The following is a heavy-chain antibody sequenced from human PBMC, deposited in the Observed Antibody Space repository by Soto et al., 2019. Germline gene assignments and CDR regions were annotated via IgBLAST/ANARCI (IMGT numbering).Heavy chain of an antibody. J-gene: IGHJ4*02. Sequence: ASVKVSCKASGGTFSSYTISWVRQAPGQGLEWMGRIIPILGIANYAQKFQGRVTITADKSTSTAYMELSSLRSEDTAVYYCARESADQYSGYEFDYWGQGTLVTVSS. CDR1: GGTFSSYT. V-gene: IGHV1-69*04. CDR2: IIPILGIA. D-gene: IGHD5-12*01. CDR3: ARESADQYSGYEFDY.